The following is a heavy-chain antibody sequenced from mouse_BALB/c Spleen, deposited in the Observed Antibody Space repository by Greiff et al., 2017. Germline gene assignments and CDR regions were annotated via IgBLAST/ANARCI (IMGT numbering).Heavy chain of an antibody. Sequence: VKLMESGPGLVAPSQSLSITCTVSGFSLTDYGVSWIRQPPGKGLEWLGVIWGGGSTYYNSALKSRLSISKDNSKSQVFLKMNSLQTDDTAMYYCAKHLWVDYYAMDYWGQGTSVTVSS. V-gene: IGHV2-6-5*01. J-gene: IGHJ4*01. CDR1: GFSLTDYG. D-gene: IGHD1-1*02. CDR2: IWGGGST. CDR3: AKHLWVDYYAMDY.